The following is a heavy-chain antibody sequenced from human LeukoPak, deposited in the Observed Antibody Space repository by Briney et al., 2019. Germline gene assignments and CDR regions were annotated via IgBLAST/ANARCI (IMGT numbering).Heavy chain of an antibody. J-gene: IGHJ4*02. D-gene: IGHD2-8*01. Sequence: SETLSLTCAVYGGSFSGYYWSWIRQPPGKGLEWIGEINHSGSTNYNPSLKSRVTISVDTSKNQFSLKLSSVTAADTAVYYCARPSWSCGVGPFDYWGQGTLVTVSS. V-gene: IGHV4-34*01. CDR2: INHSGST. CDR1: GGSFSGYY. CDR3: ARPSWSCGVGPFDY.